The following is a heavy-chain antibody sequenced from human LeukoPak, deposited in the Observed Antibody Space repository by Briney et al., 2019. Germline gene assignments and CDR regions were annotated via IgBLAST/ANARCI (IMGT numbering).Heavy chain of an antibody. CDR3: ARAPFAINAFDV. Sequence: GGSLRLSCTASGFTFSGYGMHWVRQAPGKGLEWVSYIRSSGSYTNYADSVRGRFTISRDNAKNSLYLQMNSLRVEDTAVYYCARAPFAINAFDVWGQGTMVTVSS. CDR1: GFTFSGYG. D-gene: IGHD5-12*01. CDR2: IRSSGSYT. V-gene: IGHV3-21*05. J-gene: IGHJ3*01.